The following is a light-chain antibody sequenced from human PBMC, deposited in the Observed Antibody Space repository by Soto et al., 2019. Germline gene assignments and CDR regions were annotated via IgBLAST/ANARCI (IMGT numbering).Light chain of an antibody. V-gene: IGLV2-8*01. J-gene: IGLJ1*01. CDR1: SSDVGGYNY. CDR2: EVS. Sequence: QSALTQPPSASGSPGQSVTISCTGTSSDVGGYNYVSWYQQHPGKAPKLMIYEVSQRPSGVPDRFSGSKSGNTASLTVSGLQAEDEADYYCSSYAGSNFFVFGTGTQLTVL. CDR3: SSYAGSNFFV.